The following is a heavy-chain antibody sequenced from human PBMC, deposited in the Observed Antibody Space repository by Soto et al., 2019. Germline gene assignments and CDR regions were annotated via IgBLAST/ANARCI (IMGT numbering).Heavy chain of an antibody. V-gene: IGHV1-3*01. D-gene: IGHD6-13*01. CDR3: VRGLGAEGV. CDR2: INAGSGNT. Sequence: QVQLVQSGAEVKKPGASVKVSCTASGYTFTHYAIHWVRHAPGQRLEWMGFINAGSGNTKYSQTFQGRLTFTKDTSASTAYMDLSSLSSEDTAIYYCVRGLGAEGVWGEGTLVTVSS. J-gene: IGHJ4*02. CDR1: GYTFTHYA.